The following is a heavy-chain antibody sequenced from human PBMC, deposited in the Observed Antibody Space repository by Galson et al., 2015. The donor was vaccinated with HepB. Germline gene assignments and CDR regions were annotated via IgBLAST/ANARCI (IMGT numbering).Heavy chain of an antibody. CDR1: GYTFTSYD. V-gene: IGHV1-8*01. J-gene: IGHJ6*04. CDR3: ARGRSVPSDYDFWLQGVVDV. Sequence: SVTVSCKASGYTFTSYDINWVRQATGQGLEWMGWMNPNSGNTGYAQKFQGRVTMTRNTSISTAYMELSSLRSEDTAVYYCARGRSVPSDYDFWLQGVVDVWGKGTTVTVSS. CDR2: MNPNSGNT. D-gene: IGHD3-3*01.